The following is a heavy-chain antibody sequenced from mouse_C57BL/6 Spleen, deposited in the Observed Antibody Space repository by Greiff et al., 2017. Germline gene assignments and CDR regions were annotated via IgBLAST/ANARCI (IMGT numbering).Heavy chain of an antibody. CDR3: ARVGSYDYDHYAMDY. J-gene: IGHJ4*01. CDR1: GYTFTDHT. CDR2: IYPRDGST. Sequence: QVQLQQSDAELVKPGASVKISCKVSGYTFTDHTIHWMKQRPEQGLEWIGYIYPRDGSTTYNEKFKGKATLPADKSSSTAYMQLNSLTSEDSAVYFCARVGSYDYDHYAMDYWGQGTSVTVSS. V-gene: IGHV1-78*01. D-gene: IGHD2-4*01.